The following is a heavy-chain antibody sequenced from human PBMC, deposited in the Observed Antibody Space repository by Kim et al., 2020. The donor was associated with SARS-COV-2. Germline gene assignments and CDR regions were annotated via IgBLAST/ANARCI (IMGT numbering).Heavy chain of an antibody. CDR3: ARVSGSRPY. V-gene: IGHV4-4*02. Sequence: STNYNPSLKSRVTISVDKSKNQFSLKLSSVTAADTAVYYCARVSGSRPYWGQGTLVTVSS. D-gene: IGHD6-13*01. CDR2: ST. J-gene: IGHJ4*02.